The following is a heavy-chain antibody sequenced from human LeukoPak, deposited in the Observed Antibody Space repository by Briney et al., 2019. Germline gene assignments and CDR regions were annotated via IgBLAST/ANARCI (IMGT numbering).Heavy chain of an antibody. CDR1: VHQLCYHP. J-gene: IGHJ4*02. Sequence: GGSLRHSCSTHVHQLCYHPMASGRQAPGKGLEWVSSIIDGGYGTYYADSVKGRFTISRDNSKNTLYLQMNSLTGEDTAVYYGAGSVFIGDPRVAVVGTFDDWGQGTLVTVSS. CDR3: AGSVFIGDPRVAVVGTFDD. CDR2: IIDGGYGT. V-gene: IGHV3-23*01. D-gene: IGHD6-13*01.